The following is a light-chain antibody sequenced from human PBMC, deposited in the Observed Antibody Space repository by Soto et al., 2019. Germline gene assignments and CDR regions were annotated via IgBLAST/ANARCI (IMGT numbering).Light chain of an antibody. J-gene: IGLJ2*01. CDR3: ASWDDSLNGLV. Sequence: QSVLTQPPSASGTPGQRVTISCSGSGSNIGSNTVNWYQHLPGTAPKLLMYSTNQRPSGVPDRFSGSKSGTSASLAISGLQSEDEADYYCASWDDSLNGLVFGGGTKVTVL. CDR2: STN. V-gene: IGLV1-44*01. CDR1: GSNIGSNT.